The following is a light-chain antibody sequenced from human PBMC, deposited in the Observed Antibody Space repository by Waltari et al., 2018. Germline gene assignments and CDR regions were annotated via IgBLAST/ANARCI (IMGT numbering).Light chain of an antibody. CDR2: AAS. CDR1: QFISTS. J-gene: IGKJ4*01. Sequence: DFQMTQSPSSLSASVGYRVTITCRENQFISTSLNWYQQNPGKAPNLLIYAASSLQSGVPSRFSGSGSGTDFTLTISSLQPEDFATYYCQQSYSPLTFGGGTKVEIK. V-gene: IGKV1-39*01. CDR3: QQSYSPLT.